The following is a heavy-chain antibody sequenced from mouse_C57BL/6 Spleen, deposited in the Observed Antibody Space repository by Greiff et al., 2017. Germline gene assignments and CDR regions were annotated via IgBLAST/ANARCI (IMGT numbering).Heavy chain of an antibody. CDR1: GYTFTSYW. V-gene: IGHV1-64*01. D-gene: IGHD2-5*01. CDR2: IHPNSGST. CDR3: AKGSYYSNYGFFY. J-gene: IGHJ2*01. Sequence: QVQLQQPGAELVKPGASVKLSCKASGYTFTSYWMHWVKQRPGQGLEWIGMIHPNSGSTNYNEKFKSKATLTVDKSSSTAYMQLSSLTSEDSAVYYCAKGSYYSNYGFFYWGQGTTLTVSS.